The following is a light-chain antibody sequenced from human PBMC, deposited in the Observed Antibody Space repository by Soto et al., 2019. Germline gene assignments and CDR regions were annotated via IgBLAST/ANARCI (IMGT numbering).Light chain of an antibody. Sequence: DIQMTQSPSTLSGSVGDRVTITCRASQTISSWLAWYQQKPGKAPKLLIYKASTLKSGVPSRFSGSGSGTEFTXXXSSLQPDDFATYYCQHYNXXXXAXGQGXXXXL. J-gene: IGKJ1*01. CDR1: QTISSW. CDR2: KAS. V-gene: IGKV1-5*03. CDR3: QHYNXXXXA.